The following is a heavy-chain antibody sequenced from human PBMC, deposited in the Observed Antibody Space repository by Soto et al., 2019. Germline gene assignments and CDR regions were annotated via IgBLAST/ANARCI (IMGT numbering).Heavy chain of an antibody. CDR2: IKSRTHGGTA. J-gene: IGHJ5*02. CDR3: TSDVGHMSLPLFSS. Sequence: GGSLRLSCATSGFNFADAWMGWVRQPPGRGLEWIGRIKSRTHGGTADFPAPLKGRFSISRDGSTSTLYLLMTSLQTEDTAVYHCTSDVGHMSLPLFSSWDQGTLVTSPQ. CDR1: GFNFADAW. V-gene: IGHV3-15*05. D-gene: IGHD3-16*01.